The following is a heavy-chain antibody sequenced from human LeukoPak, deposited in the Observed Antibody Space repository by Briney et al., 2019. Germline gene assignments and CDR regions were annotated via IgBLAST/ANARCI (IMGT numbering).Heavy chain of an antibody. J-gene: IGHJ4*02. Sequence: SQTLSLTCTVSGVSISSYYWSWIRQPPGKGLEWIGYIYYSGSTNYNPSLKSRVTISVDTSKNQFSLKLSSVTAADTAVYDCARWGIAADFDYWGQGTLVTVSS. D-gene: IGHD6-13*01. V-gene: IGHV4-59*01. CDR2: IYYSGST. CDR1: GVSISSYY. CDR3: ARWGIAADFDY.